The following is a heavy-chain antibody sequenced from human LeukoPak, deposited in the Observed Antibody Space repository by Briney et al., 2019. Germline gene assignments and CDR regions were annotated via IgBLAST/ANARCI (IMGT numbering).Heavy chain of an antibody. V-gene: IGHV1-18*01. D-gene: IGHD3-16*01. CDR3: ARDPPGLTLGSPGDY. CDR2: ISANNGDT. Sequence: GESLKISCKGSGYTFTSYGIAWVRQAPGQGLQWMGWISANNGDTSYSQKLQGRVTMTTDTSTNTAYMELRSLTSDDTAVYYCARDPPGLTLGSPGDYWGQGTLVIVSS. J-gene: IGHJ4*02. CDR1: GYTFTSYG.